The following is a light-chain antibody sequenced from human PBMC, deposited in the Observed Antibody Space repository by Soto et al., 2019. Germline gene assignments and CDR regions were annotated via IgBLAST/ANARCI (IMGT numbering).Light chain of an antibody. CDR1: QNINNW. Sequence: DTQMTQSPSTLSASVGDRVTITCRASQNINNWLAWYQQKPGKAPKLLIYKASSLESGVPSRFSGRGSGTEFTLTISNLQPDDFATYYCHQYNSYPYTFGQGTKLEIK. V-gene: IGKV1-5*03. J-gene: IGKJ2*01. CDR3: HQYNSYPYT. CDR2: KAS.